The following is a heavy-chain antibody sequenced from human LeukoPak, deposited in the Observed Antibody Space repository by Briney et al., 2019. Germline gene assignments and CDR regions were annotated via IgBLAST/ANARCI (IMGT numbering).Heavy chain of an antibody. CDR3: AKDRCSNGIGCYYYYMDV. J-gene: IGHJ6*03. V-gene: IGHV3-7*01. D-gene: IGHD2-8*01. CDR2: IEQDGSEK. CDR1: GFTFSSYW. Sequence: GGSLRLSCAAPGFTFSSYWMSWVRQAPGKGLEWVAIIEQDGSEKYYVDSVKGRFTISRDNAKNSLYLQMNSLRAEDTAVYYCAKDRCSNGIGCYYYYMDVWGKGTTVTISS.